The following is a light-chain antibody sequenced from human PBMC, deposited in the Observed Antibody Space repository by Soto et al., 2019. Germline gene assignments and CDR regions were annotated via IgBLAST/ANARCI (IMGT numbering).Light chain of an antibody. J-gene: IGLJ3*02. Sequence: QSALTQPPSASGSPGQSVTISCTGTSSDVGGSNFVSWYQQHPGKAPKLMIYEVSKRPSGVPDRFSGSKSGNTASLTVSGLQGEDEAAYYCSSHAGNNNWGVFGRGTKLTVL. V-gene: IGLV2-8*01. CDR2: EVS. CDR3: SSHAGNNNWGV. CDR1: SSDVGGSNF.